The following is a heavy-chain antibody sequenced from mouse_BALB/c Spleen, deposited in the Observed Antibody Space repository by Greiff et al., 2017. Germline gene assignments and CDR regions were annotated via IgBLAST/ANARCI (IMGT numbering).Heavy chain of an antibody. CDR2: ISSGGSYT. D-gene: IGHD1-1*01. CDR1: GFTFSSYV. Sequence: EVKVVESGGGLVKPGGSLKLSCAASGFTFSSYVMSWVRQTPEKRLEWVATISSGGSYTYYPDSVKGRFTISRDNAKNTLYLQMSSLRSEDTAMYYCARLLYGSSRYYAMDYWGQGTSVTVSS. J-gene: IGHJ4*01. CDR3: ARLLYGSSRYYAMDY. V-gene: IGHV5-9-3*01.